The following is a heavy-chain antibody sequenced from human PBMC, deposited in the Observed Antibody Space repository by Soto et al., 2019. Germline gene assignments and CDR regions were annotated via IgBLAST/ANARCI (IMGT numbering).Heavy chain of an antibody. CDR3: ARLASSWPNPFDY. V-gene: IGHV3-66*01. Sequence: VQLVESGGGVVQPGRSLRLSCAASGFTFSSYAMHWVRQAPGKGLEWVSVIYSGGSTYYADSVKGRFTISRDNSKNTLYLQMNSLRAEDTAVYYCARLASSWPNPFDYWGQGTLVTVSS. CDR1: GFTFSSYA. D-gene: IGHD6-13*01. J-gene: IGHJ4*02. CDR2: IYSGGST.